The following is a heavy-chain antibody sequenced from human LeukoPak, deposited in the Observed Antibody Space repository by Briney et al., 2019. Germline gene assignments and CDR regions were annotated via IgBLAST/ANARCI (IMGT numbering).Heavy chain of an antibody. D-gene: IGHD6-19*01. CDR1: GYTLTELS. Sequence: ASVKVSCKVSGYTLTELSMHWVQQAPGKGLEWMGGFDPEDGETIYAQKFQGRVTMTEDTSTDTAYMELSSLRSEDTAVYYCATEKMGGAVAGKLDYWGQGTLVTVSS. J-gene: IGHJ4*02. CDR3: ATEKMGGAVAGKLDY. CDR2: FDPEDGET. V-gene: IGHV1-24*01.